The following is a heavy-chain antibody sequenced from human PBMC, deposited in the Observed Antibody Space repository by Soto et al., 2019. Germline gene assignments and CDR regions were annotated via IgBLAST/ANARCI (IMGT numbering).Heavy chain of an antibody. CDR2: ISGSGGST. Sequence: EVQLLESGGGLVQPGGSLRLSCAASGFTFSSYAMSWVRQAPGQGLEWVSAISGSGGSTYYADSVKGRFTISRDNSKNTLYLQMNSLRAEDTAVYYCAKHRRGLAVAGTPLGYWGQGTLVTVSS. D-gene: IGHD6-19*01. V-gene: IGHV3-23*01. CDR3: AKHRRGLAVAGTPLGY. J-gene: IGHJ4*02. CDR1: GFTFSSYA.